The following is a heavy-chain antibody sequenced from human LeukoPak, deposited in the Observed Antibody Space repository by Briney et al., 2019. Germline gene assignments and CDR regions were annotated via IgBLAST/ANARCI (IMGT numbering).Heavy chain of an antibody. J-gene: IGHJ4*02. CDR2: INHSGST. D-gene: IGHD2-8*02. Sequence: SETLSLTCAVYGGSFSGYYWSWIRQPPGKGLEWIGEINHSGSTNYNPSLKSRVTISVDTPKNQFSLKLSSVTAADTAVYYCARVPDTGIDYWGQGTLVTVSS. CDR3: ARVPDTGIDY. CDR1: GGSFSGYY. V-gene: IGHV4-34*01.